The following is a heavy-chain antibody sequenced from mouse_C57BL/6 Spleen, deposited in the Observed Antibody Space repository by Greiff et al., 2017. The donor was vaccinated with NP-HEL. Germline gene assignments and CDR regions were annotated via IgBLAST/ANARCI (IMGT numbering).Heavy chain of an antibody. CDR1: GYTFTTYP. V-gene: IGHV1-47*01. J-gene: IGHJ4*01. D-gene: IGHD1-1*01. Sequence: VQLQQSGAELVKPGASVKMSCKASGYTFTTYPIEWMKQNHGKSLEWIGNFHPYNDDTKYNEKFKGKATLTVEKSSSTVYLELSRLTSDDSAVYYCATTVVAHYYAMDYWGQGTSVTVSS. CDR3: ATTVVAHYYAMDY. CDR2: FHPYNDDT.